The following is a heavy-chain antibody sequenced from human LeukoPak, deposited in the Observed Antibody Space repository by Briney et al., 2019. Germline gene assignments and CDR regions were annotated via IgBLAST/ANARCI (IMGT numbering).Heavy chain of an antibody. CDR2: IYYSGST. Sequence: SVTLSLPCTVSGGSISSYYWSWMPQPPGKGLEGIGYIYYSGSTNYNPSLKSRVTISVDTSKNQFSLKLSSVTAADTAVYYCASRDGYNGSFDYWGQGTLVTVSS. D-gene: IGHD5-24*01. V-gene: IGHV4-59*07. J-gene: IGHJ4*02. CDR1: GGSISSYY. CDR3: ASRDGYNGSFDY.